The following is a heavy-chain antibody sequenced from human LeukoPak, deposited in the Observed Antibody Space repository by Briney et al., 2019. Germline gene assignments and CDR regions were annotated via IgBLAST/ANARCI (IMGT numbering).Heavy chain of an antibody. CDR1: GFAFSSYA. CDR2: IGSGSGGRT. CDR3: VQSTAWYRSSWYLIY. J-gene: IGHJ4*02. Sequence: GGSLRLSCAASGFAFSSYAMTWVRQAPGKGLEWVSGIGSGSGGRTYYADSVKGRFSISRDNSRDTLNLQMNSLRTEDTAIYYCVQSTAWYRSSWYLIYWGQGILVTVSS. D-gene: IGHD6-13*01. V-gene: IGHV3-23*01.